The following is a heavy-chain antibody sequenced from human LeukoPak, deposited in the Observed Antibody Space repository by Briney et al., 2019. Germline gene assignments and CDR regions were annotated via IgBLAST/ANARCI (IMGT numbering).Heavy chain of an antibody. CDR1: GFTFSAYI. CDR2: ISSSSSSI. D-gene: IGHD1-26*01. CDR3: ARDPVGWELPTSYYYYYMDV. J-gene: IGHJ6*03. V-gene: IGHV3-48*01. Sequence: GGSLRLSCAASGFTFSAYIMNWVRRAPGKGVEWVSYISSSSSSIYYADSVKGRFTISRDNAKNSLYLQMNSLRAEDTAVYYCARDPVGWELPTSYYYYYMDVWGKGTTVTVSS.